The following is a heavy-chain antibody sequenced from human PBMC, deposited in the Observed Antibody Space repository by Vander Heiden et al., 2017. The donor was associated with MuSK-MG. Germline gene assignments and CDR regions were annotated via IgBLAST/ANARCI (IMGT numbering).Heavy chain of an antibody. J-gene: IGHJ3*02. CDR1: GYSFTRYW. CDR2: INPGDSDT. V-gene: IGHV5-51*01. D-gene: IGHD5-18*01. CDR3: ARRDTAMGHDAFDI. Sequence: EVQLVQSGAEVKKPGESVKIYCMGAGYSFTRYWTGCVCQMLAQGLEWMGIINPGDSDTRYSPSFQGQVTISADKSISTAYLQWSSLKASDTAMYYCARRDTAMGHDAFDIWGQGTMVTVSS.